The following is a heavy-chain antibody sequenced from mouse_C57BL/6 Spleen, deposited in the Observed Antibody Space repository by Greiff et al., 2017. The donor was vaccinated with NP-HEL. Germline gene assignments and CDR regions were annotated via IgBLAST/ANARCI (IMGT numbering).Heavy chain of an antibody. J-gene: IGHJ2*01. CDR2: INPSNGGT. D-gene: IGHD1-1*01. Sequence: VQLQQSGTELVKPGASVKLSCKASGYTFTSYWMHWVKQRPGQGLEWIGNINPSNGGTNYNEKFKSKATLTVDKSSSTAYMQLSSLTSEDSAVYYCARDYGSSPYYFDYWGQGTTLTVSS. CDR3: ARDYGSSPYYFDY. CDR1: GYTFTSYW. V-gene: IGHV1-53*01.